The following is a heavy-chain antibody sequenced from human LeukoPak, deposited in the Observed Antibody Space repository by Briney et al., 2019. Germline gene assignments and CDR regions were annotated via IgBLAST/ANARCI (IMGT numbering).Heavy chain of an antibody. CDR2: INPNSGGT. CDR3: ARSNDFWSGEYYYYGMDV. V-gene: IGHV1-2*02. D-gene: IGHD3-3*01. CDR1: GYTFTGYY. J-gene: IGHJ6*02. Sequence: GASVKVSCKASGYTFTGYYMHWVRQAPGQGLEWMGWINPNSGGTNYAQKFQGRVTMTRDTSISTAYMELSRLRSDDTAVYYCARSNDFWSGEYYYYGMDVWGQGTTVTVSS.